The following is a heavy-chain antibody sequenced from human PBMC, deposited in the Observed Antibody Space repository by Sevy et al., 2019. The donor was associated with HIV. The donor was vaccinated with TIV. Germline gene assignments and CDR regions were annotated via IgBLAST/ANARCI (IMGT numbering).Heavy chain of an antibody. V-gene: IGHV1-18*01. CDR1: GYTFSTYR. J-gene: IGHJ4*02. CDR2: ISPHNGDT. D-gene: IGHD2-15*01. Sequence: ASVKVSYKISGYTFSTYRITWVRQAPGQGLERMGWISPHNGDTNYAQKLQDRITMITDTSTNTAFMELTSLRSDDTAVYYCARAYCSGGRCYSLAYWGQGTLVTVSS. CDR3: ARAYCSGGRCYSLAY.